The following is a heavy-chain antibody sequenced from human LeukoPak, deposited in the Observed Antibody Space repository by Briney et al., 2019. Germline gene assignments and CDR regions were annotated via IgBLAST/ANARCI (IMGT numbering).Heavy chain of an antibody. V-gene: IGHV4-59*12. CDR3: ARDYDFWSGYYLNWFDP. CDR1: GGSISRYY. D-gene: IGHD3-3*01. Sequence: SETLSLTCTVSGGSISRYYWSWIRQPPGKGLEWIGYIYYSGSTNYNPSLKSRVTISVDTSKNQFSLKLSSVTAADTAVYYCARDYDFWSGYYLNWFDPWGQGTLVTVSS. CDR2: IYYSGST. J-gene: IGHJ5*02.